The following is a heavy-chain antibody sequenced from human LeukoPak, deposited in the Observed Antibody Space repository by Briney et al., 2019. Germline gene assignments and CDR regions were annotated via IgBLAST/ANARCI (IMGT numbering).Heavy chain of an antibody. D-gene: IGHD3-16*01. CDR3: ARGYDYVWGSSPFDI. J-gene: IGHJ3*02. V-gene: IGHV4-38-2*02. Sequence: SETLSLTCTVSGYSISSGNYWDWIRQPPGKGLEWIGSIYHSGSTYYNPSLKSRVTISVDTSKNQFSLKLSSVTAADTAVYYCARGYDYVWGSSPFDIWGQGTMVTVSS. CDR1: GYSISSGNY. CDR2: IYHSGST.